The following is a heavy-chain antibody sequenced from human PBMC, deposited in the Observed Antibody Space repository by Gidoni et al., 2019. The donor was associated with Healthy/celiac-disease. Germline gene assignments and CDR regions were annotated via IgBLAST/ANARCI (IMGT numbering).Heavy chain of an antibody. V-gene: IGHV3-11*01. CDR1: GFTFSDYY. CDR2: ISSSGTAI. Sequence: QVQLVESGGGLVKPGGSLRPPCAASGFTFSDYYMSWIRQAQGKGLELVSYISSSGTAIYYADSLKGRFTISRDNAKNSLYLQMNSLRADDTAVYYCARAAGWFDPWGQGTLVTVSS. CDR3: ARAAGWFDP. J-gene: IGHJ5*02.